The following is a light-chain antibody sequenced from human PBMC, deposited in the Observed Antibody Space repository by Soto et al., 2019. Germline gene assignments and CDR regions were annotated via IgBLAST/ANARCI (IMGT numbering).Light chain of an antibody. CDR1: NIRGKS. Sequence: SYELTQPPSVSVAPGQTARITCGVNNIRGKSVHWYQQKPGQAPVLVVYDDSDRPSGIPKRFSGSNSGNTATLTISRVEAGDEADYYCQVWDTSSDHPVFGGGTKVTVL. V-gene: IGLV3-21*02. CDR2: DDS. CDR3: QVWDTSSDHPV. J-gene: IGLJ2*01.